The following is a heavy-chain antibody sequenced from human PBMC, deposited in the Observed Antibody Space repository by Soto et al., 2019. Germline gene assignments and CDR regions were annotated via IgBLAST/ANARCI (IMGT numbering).Heavy chain of an antibody. D-gene: IGHD2-8*01. CDR1: GYTFSRYG. CDR2: VSGYNGDT. J-gene: IGHJ6*02. V-gene: IGHV1-18*01. Sequence: QGQLVQSGPEVKKPGSSVQGSCKASGYTFSRYGISWVRQAPDQGLEWMGWVSGYNGDTKYAQKVQGRVTMTIDTSTYTAYMELRSLTSDDTAKYYCAKNGQPPYYYYGMDVWGQGTTVTVSS. CDR3: AKNGQPPYYYYGMDV.